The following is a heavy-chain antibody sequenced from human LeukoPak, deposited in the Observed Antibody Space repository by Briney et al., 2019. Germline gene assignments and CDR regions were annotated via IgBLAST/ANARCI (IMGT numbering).Heavy chain of an antibody. J-gene: IGHJ4*02. CDR2: IIPIFGTA. Sequence: SVKVSCKASGGTFSSYAISWVRQAPGQGLEWMGGIIPIFGTANYAQKLQGRVTMTTDTSTSTAYMELRSLRSDDTAVYYCARFPEAHYDILTGYRAGVYFDYWGQGTLVTVSS. CDR3: ARFPEAHYDILTGYRAGVYFDY. D-gene: IGHD3-9*01. V-gene: IGHV1-69*05. CDR1: GGTFSSYA.